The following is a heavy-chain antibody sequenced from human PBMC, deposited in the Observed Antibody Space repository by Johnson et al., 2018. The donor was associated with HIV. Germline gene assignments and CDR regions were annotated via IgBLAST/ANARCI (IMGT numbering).Heavy chain of an antibody. CDR2: ISYDGSNK. CDR3: ARGGDQGAFDI. CDR1: GFTFSSYA. Sequence: VQLVESGGGVVQPGGSLRLSCAASGFTFSSYAMHWVRQAPGKGLEWVAVISYDGSNKYYADSVKGRFTISRDNSKNTLYLQMNSLRAEDTAVYYCARGGDQGAFDIWGQGTMVTVSS. J-gene: IGHJ3*02. V-gene: IGHV3-30-3*01. D-gene: IGHD3-16*01.